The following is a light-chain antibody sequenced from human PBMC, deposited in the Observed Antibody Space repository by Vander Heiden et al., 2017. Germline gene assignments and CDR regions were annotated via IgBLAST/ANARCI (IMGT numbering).Light chain of an antibody. V-gene: IGKV1-5*03. Sequence: DIQMTQSPSTLSASVGDRVTISCRASESISSWLAWYQQKPGKAPKLLLYKASTLESGVPSRFSGSGSGTEFTLTISSLQPDDFAVYYCQHDYSSPWTFGQGTKVEVK. CDR3: QHDYSSPWT. J-gene: IGKJ1*01. CDR1: ESISSW. CDR2: KAS.